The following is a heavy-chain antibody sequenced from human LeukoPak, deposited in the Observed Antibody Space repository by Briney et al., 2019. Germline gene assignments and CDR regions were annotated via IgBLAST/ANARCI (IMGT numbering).Heavy chain of an antibody. V-gene: IGHV1-24*01. Sequence: GASVKVSCKASGYTFTSYDINWVRQAPGKGLEWMGGFDPEDGETIYAQKFQGRVTMTEDTSTDTAYMELSSLRSEDTAVYYCATSYYGSGSYFVGWFDPWGQGTLVTVSS. CDR3: ATSYYGSGSYFVGWFDP. D-gene: IGHD3-10*01. CDR1: GYTFTSYD. CDR2: FDPEDGET. J-gene: IGHJ5*02.